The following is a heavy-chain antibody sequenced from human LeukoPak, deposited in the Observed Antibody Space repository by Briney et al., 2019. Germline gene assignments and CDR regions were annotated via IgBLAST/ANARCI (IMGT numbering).Heavy chain of an antibody. D-gene: IGHD5-12*01. CDR2: ISWNSGSI. CDR1: GFTFDDYA. CDR3: AKDRYGGYAYFDY. J-gene: IGHJ4*02. V-gene: IGHV3-9*01. Sequence: PGRSLRLSCAASGFTFDDYAMHWVRQAPGKGLEWVSGISWNSGSIGYADSVKGRFTISRDNAKNSLYLQMNSLRAEDTALYYCAKDRYGGYAYFDYRGQRTLVTVSS.